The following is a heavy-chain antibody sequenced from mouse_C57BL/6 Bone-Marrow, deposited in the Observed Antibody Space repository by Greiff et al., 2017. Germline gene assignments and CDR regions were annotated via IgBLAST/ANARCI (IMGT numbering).Heavy chain of an antibody. CDR2: IHPNSGST. CDR1: GYTFTSYW. Sequence: QVHVKQPGAELVKPGASVKLSCKASGYTFTSYWMHWVKQRPGQGLEWIGMIHPNSGSTNYNEKFKSKATLTVDKSSSTAYMQLSSLTSEDSAVYYCAREGYYYGSSYLYYYAMDYWGQGTSVTVSS. J-gene: IGHJ4*01. CDR3: AREGYYYGSSYLYYYAMDY. D-gene: IGHD1-1*01. V-gene: IGHV1-64*01.